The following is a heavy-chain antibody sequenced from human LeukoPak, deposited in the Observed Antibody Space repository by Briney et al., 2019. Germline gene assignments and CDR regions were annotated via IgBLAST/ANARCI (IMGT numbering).Heavy chain of an antibody. CDR1: XXSXXGYY. D-gene: IGHD5-18*01. Sequence: VXXXSXXGYYWSWIRQPPGKGXXWIGEINHSGSAXYNPSLKSRVTISVDTSKNQFSLKLSYVNAADKAVYYWXXXXXXXXXADSFFDYWGQGTLVTVSS. J-gene: IGHJ4*02. V-gene: IGHV4-34*01. CDR3: XXXXXXXXXADSFFDY. CDR2: INHSGSA.